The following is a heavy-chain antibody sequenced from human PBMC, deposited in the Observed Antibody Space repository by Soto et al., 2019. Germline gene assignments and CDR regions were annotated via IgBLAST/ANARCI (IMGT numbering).Heavy chain of an antibody. D-gene: IGHD6-19*01. Sequence: SVKVSCKASGGTFSSYAISWVRQAPGQGLEWMGGIIPIFGTANYAQKFQGRVTITADKSTSTAYMELSSLRSEDTAVYYCARGLAVAGTPVLYYYYYYGMDVWGQGTTVTVS. CDR2: IIPIFGTA. CDR3: ARGLAVAGTPVLYYYYYYGMDV. V-gene: IGHV1-69*06. CDR1: GGTFSSYA. J-gene: IGHJ6*02.